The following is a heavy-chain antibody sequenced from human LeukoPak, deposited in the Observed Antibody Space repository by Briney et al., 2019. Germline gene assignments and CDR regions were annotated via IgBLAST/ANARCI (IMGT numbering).Heavy chain of an antibody. J-gene: IGHJ4*02. Sequence: LVESGGGVVQPGRSLRLSCAASGFTFSSYAMSWVCQGPGKGLEWVSTISGSAGSTFYADSVKGRFTISRDNSKNTLFLQMSSLRDEDTAVYYCAKGGELLVVPFFDYWGQGTLVTVSS. CDR3: AKGGELLVVPFFDY. D-gene: IGHD1-26*01. V-gene: IGHV3-23*04. CDR1: GFTFSSYA. CDR2: ISGSAGST.